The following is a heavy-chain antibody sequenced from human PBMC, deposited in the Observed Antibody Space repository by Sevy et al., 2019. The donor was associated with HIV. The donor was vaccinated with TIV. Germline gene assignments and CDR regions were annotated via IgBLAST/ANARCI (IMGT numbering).Heavy chain of an antibody. CDR1: AFTFSSYD. D-gene: IGHD6-13*01. J-gene: IGHJ3*01. CDR2: IGLSGDT. CDR3: ARETAADAFDV. V-gene: IGHV3-13*01. Sequence: GGSLSLSCAATAFTFSSYDMHWVRQVAGKGLEWVSSIGLSGDTYFAGSVKGRFTISRDNVKNYLYLQMSSLRAGDTAVYYCARETAADAFDVWGQGTFVTVSS.